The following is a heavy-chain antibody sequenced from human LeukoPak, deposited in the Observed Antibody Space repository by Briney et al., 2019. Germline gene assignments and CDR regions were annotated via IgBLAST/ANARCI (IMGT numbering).Heavy chain of an antibody. V-gene: IGHV3-23*01. CDR1: GFTLSSYA. D-gene: IGHD5-18*01. J-gene: IGHJ4*02. CDR2: IIGSGGST. Sequence: PGGSLRLSCAASGFTLSSYAMSWVRQAPGGGGGWVSAIIGSGGSTYYADSVKGRFTISRDNSKNTLYLQMNSLRAEDTAVYYCAKGNHRYSYGPFDYWGQGTLVTVSS. CDR3: AKGNHRYSYGPFDY.